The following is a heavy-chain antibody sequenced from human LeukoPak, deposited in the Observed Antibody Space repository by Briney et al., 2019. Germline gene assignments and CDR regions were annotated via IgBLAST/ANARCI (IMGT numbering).Heavy chain of an antibody. CDR2: ISSSGSTI. Sequence: PGGSLRLSCAASGFTFSSYEMNWVRQALGKGLEWVSYISSSGSTIYYADSVKGRFTISRDNAKNSLYLRMNSLRAEDTAVYYCARLGQQLVEGAFDYWGQGTLVTVSS. CDR1: GFTFSSYE. CDR3: ARLGQQLVEGAFDY. D-gene: IGHD6-13*01. J-gene: IGHJ4*02. V-gene: IGHV3-48*03.